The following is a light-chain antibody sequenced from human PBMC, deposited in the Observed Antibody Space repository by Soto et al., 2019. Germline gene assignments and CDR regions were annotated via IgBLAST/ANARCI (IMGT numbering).Light chain of an antibody. J-gene: IGKJ5*01. CDR2: GAS. Sequence: EIVMTQSPVTRSEPPGEGATFSSRASQSVSSNLAWYQQKPGQAPRLLIYGASNRATGIPARFSGSGSGTDFTLTISSLEPEDFAVYYCQQRSNWPSITFGQGTRLEIK. CDR3: QQRSNWPSIT. V-gene: IGKV3-11*01. CDR1: QSVSSN.